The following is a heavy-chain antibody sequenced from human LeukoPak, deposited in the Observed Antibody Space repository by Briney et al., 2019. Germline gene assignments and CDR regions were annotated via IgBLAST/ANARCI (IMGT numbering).Heavy chain of an antibody. J-gene: IGHJ3*01. CDR2: ITSGGAP. CDR3: ARDPNGGYIGAFEF. D-gene: IGHD5-12*01. V-gene: IGHV3-23*01. CDR1: GFTFSNHA. Sequence: QAGGSLRLSCAASGFTFSNHAVMWVRQAPGQGLEWVSAITSGGAPRYADSVKGRFTISRDNSKNILYLQMNSLRVEDTAQYFCARDPNGGYIGAFEFWGQGTGVTVSS.